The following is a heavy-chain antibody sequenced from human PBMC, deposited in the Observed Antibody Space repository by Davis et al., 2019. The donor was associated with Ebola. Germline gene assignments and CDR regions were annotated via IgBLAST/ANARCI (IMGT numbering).Heavy chain of an antibody. CDR3: AKGQGYSYGYLDY. CDR1: GFTFSSYG. D-gene: IGHD5-18*01. V-gene: IGHV3-30*18. J-gene: IGHJ4*02. CDR2: TSYDGSNK. Sequence: GGSLRLSCAASGFTFSSYGMHWVRQAPGKGLEWVAVTSYDGSNKYYADSVKGRFTISRDNSKNTLYLQMNSLRAEDTAVYYCAKGQGYSYGYLDYWGQGTLVTVSS.